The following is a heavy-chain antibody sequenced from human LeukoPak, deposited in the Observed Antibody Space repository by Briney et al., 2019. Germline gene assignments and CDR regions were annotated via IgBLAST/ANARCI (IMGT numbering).Heavy chain of an antibody. J-gene: IGHJ4*02. Sequence: GGSLRLSCAASGFTFRSYAMSWVRQAPGKGLEWVSGISGSGGSTYYADSVKGRFTISRDNSKNTLYLQMNSLRAEDTAVYYCAKGVIPAVDYWGQGTLVTVSS. CDR3: AKGVIPAVDY. D-gene: IGHD2-2*01. CDR1: GFTFRSYA. CDR2: ISGSGGST. V-gene: IGHV3-23*01.